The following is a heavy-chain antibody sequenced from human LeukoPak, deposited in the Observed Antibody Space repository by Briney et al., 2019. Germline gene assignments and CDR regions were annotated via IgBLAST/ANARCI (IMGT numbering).Heavy chain of an antibody. V-gene: IGHV4-39*01. J-gene: IGHJ4*02. CDR2: IYYSGST. Sequence: SETLSLTCTVSGGSISSSSYYWGWIRQPPGKGLEWIGSIYYSGSTYYNPSLKSRVTISVDTSKNQFPLKLSSVTAADTAVYYCARHVKLAAGPMYWGQGTLITVSS. D-gene: IGHD6-13*01. CDR1: GGSISSSSYY. CDR3: ARHVKLAAGPMY.